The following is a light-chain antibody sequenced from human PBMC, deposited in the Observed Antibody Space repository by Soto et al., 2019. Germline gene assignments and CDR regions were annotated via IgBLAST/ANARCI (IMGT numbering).Light chain of an antibody. J-gene: IGLJ1*01. CDR2: DVS. Sequence: QSALTQPASLSGSPGQSITISCIATSSDIGGYNYVSWYQQHPGKAPKLMIHDVSNRPSGVSNRFSGSKSGNTASLTISGLQAEDEADYYCSSYRASSTTHYVFGTGTKLTVL. CDR1: SSDIGGYNY. V-gene: IGLV2-14*03. CDR3: SSYRASSTTHYV.